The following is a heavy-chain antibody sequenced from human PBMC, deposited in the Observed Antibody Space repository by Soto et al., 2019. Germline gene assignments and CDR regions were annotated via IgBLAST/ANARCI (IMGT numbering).Heavy chain of an antibody. CDR3: ARRTQPVGLFDI. V-gene: IGHV4-31*03. D-gene: IGHD2-2*01. CDR1: GGSINSRGYY. Sequence: QVQLQESGPGLVKPSQTLSLTCSVSGGSINSRGYYWSWIRQLPGKGLEWIGYIFYSGGTYYYPSLNGRATISSDTYKNQFSLKLSSVTAADTAVYYCARRTQPVGLFDICGQGTMVTVSS. J-gene: IGHJ3*02. CDR2: IFYSGGT.